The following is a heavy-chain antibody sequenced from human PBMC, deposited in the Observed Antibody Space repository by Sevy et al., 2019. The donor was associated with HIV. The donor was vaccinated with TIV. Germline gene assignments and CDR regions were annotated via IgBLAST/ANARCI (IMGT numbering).Heavy chain of an antibody. D-gene: IGHD2-21*01. CDR2: IYYNGHI. V-gene: IGHV4-59*08. CDR3: AGENACGRGYS. Sequence: SETLSLICTVSGGSITSLYWNWIRQPPGKGLEWIANIYYNGHINYNPSLKSRVTLSLDTSKNQFSLRLSSVTAADTAMYYCAGENACGRGYSWGQGTLVTVSS. CDR1: GGSITSLY. J-gene: IGHJ4*02.